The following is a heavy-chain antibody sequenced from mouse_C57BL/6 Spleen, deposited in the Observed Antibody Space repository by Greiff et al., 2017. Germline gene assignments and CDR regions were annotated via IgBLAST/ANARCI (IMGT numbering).Heavy chain of an antibody. D-gene: IGHD1-1*01. V-gene: IGHV1-15*01. J-gene: IGHJ2*01. CDR2: IDPETGGT. CDR1: GYTFTDYE. CDR3: TRGSYYGSSDD. Sequence: QVQLQQSGAELVRPGASVTLSCKASGYTFTDYEMHWVKQTPVHGLEWIGAIDPETGGTAYNQKVKGKAILTADKSSSTAYMELRSLTSEDSAVYYCTRGSYYGSSDDWGQGTTLTVSS.